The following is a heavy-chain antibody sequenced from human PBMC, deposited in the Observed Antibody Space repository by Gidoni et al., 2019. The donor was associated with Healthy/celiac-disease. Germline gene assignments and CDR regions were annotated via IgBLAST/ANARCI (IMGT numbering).Heavy chain of an antibody. V-gene: IGHV4-31*03. CDR2: IYYSGST. J-gene: IGHJ4*02. CDR1: GGSISSGGYY. Sequence: QVQLQESGPGLVKPSQTLSLTCTVSGGSISSGGYYWSWIRQHPGKGLEWIGYIYYSGSTYYNPSLKSRVTISVDTSKNQFSLKLSSVTAADTAVYYCAREDKSGYSGYDSEGYFDYWGQGTLVTVSS. D-gene: IGHD5-12*01. CDR3: AREDKSGYSGYDSEGYFDY.